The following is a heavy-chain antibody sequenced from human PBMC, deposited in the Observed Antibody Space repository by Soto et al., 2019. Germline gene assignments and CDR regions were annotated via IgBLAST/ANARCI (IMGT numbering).Heavy chain of an antibody. D-gene: IGHD5-18*01. V-gene: IGHV4-4*02. Sequence: QVQLQESGPGLVKPSGTLSLTCAVSGGSISSSNWWSWVRQPPGKGLEWIGEIYHSGSTNYNPSLKGRVTKSDDKSKNQFSLKLSSVPAADTAVYYCASGGAENVDTARALRYWGQGTLVTVSS. CDR1: GGSISSSNW. CDR3: ASGGAENVDTARALRY. J-gene: IGHJ4*02. CDR2: IYHSGST.